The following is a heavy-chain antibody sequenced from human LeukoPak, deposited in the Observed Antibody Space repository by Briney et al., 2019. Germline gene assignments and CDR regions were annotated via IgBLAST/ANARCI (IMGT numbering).Heavy chain of an antibody. V-gene: IGHV3-13*01. D-gene: IGHD3-10*01. CDR2: IGTAGDT. CDR1: GFTFSSYD. J-gene: IGHJ6*04. CDR3: ARDGGLLWFGELDV. Sequence: GGSLRLSCAASGFTFSSYDMHWVRQATGKGLEWVSAIGTAGDTYYPGSVKGRFTISRENAKNSLYLQMNSLRAGDTAVYYCARDGGLLWFGELDVWGKGTTVTVSS.